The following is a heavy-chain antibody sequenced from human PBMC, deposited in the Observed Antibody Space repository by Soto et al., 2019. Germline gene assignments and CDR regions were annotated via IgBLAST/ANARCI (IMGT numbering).Heavy chain of an antibody. CDR3: ARDLAAAGEDLDY. J-gene: IGHJ4*02. D-gene: IGHD6-13*01. CDR1: GYTXIGYY. Sequence: SXKVSFKASGYTXIGYYMNLVRQAPGQGLEWMGWINPNSGGTNYEQKFQGRVTITTDTSIKTAYMELSRLTSDDTDVYYCARDLAAAGEDLDYWGQGTLATVSS. V-gene: IGHV1-2*02. CDR2: INPNSGGT.